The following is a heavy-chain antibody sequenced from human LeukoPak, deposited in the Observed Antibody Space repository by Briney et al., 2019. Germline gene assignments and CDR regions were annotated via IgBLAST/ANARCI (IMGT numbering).Heavy chain of an antibody. Sequence: GASVKVSCKASGYTFTGYYMHWVRQAPGQGLEWMGWINPNSGGTNYAQKFQGRVTMTRDTSISTAYMELSRLRSDDTAVYYCARGATVTTYRNYYYYGIDVWGQGTTVTVSS. V-gene: IGHV1-2*02. J-gene: IGHJ6*02. CDR2: INPNSGGT. D-gene: IGHD4-17*01. CDR3: ARGATVTTYRNYYYYGIDV. CDR1: GYTFTGYY.